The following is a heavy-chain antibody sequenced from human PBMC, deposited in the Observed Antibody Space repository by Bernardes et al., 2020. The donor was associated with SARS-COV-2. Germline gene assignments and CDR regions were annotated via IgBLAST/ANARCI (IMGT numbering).Heavy chain of an antibody. D-gene: IGHD3-3*01. Sequence: ASVKVSCKASGDTFSTYDINWVRQAAGQGLEWMGWMNPNSGNTGYAQKFQGRVTMTRNSSITTAYMELRSLRSEDTAVYYCATDDPPGAVFGVVIYALHIWGQGTMVTVSS. J-gene: IGHJ3*02. V-gene: IGHV1-8*01. CDR2: MNPNSGNT. CDR3: ATDDPPGAVFGVVIYALHI. CDR1: GDTFSTYD.